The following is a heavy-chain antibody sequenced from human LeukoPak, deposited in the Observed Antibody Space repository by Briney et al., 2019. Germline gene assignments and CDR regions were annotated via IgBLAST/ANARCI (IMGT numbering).Heavy chain of an antibody. Sequence: PGGSLRLSCAASGFTFSSYAMHWVRQAPGKGLENVSAISSNGGSTYYANSVKGRFTISRDNSKNALYLQMGSLRAEDMAVYYCAGGSGSYYTKAPDYWGQGTLVTVSS. CDR1: GFTFSSYA. V-gene: IGHV3-64*01. CDR2: ISSNGGST. CDR3: AGGSGSYYTKAPDY. J-gene: IGHJ4*02. D-gene: IGHD1-26*01.